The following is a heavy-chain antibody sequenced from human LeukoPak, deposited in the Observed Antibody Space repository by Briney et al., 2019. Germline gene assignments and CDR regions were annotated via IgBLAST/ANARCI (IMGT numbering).Heavy chain of an antibody. D-gene: IGHD6-13*01. V-gene: IGHV3-30*02. CDR1: GFTFSSYG. J-gene: IGHJ4*02. CDR3: AKDDLAAAGHDY. CDR2: IRYDGSNK. Sequence: GGSLRLSCAASGFTFSSYGMHWVRQAPGKGLEWVAFIRYDGSNKYYADSVKGRFTISRDNSKNTLYLQMNSLRAEDTAVYYCAKDDLAAAGHDYWGQGTLVTVSS.